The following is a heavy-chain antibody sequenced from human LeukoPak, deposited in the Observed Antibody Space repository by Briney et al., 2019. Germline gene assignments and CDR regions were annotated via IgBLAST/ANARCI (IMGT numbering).Heavy chain of an antibody. D-gene: IGHD3-22*01. J-gene: IGHJ4*02. V-gene: IGHV4-4*07. Sequence: PSVTLSLTCTVSGGSISNYYWSWIRQPGGRGLEWIGRISSSGSTNYNPSLRSRVTMSMDTSTNQFSLKLSSVTAADTAVFYCARSAVDTADFDYWGQGTLVTVSS. CDR3: ARSAVDTADFDY. CDR1: GGSISNYY. CDR2: ISSSGST.